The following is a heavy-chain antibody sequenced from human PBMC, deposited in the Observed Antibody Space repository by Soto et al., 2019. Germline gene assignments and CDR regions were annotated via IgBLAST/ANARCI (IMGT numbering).Heavy chain of an antibody. V-gene: IGHV3-21*01. Sequence: EVQLEESGGGLVKPGGSLRLSCAASGFTFRRYDMNWVRQAPGKGLEWVSSISSSSISIHYGDSVKGRFTISRDNARNLLYLQMNILRAEDTAVYFCARLYDVLTNGMDVWGQGNTVTVS. CDR2: ISSSSISI. J-gene: IGHJ6*02. CDR3: ARLYDVLTNGMDV. D-gene: IGHD3-9*01. CDR1: GFTFRRYD.